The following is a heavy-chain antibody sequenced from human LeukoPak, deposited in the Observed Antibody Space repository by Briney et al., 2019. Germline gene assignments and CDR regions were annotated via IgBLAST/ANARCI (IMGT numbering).Heavy chain of an antibody. V-gene: IGHV4-39*01. CDR2: IYYSGST. D-gene: IGHD7-27*01. Sequence: SETLSLTCTVSGGSIRSSYYYWGWIRQPPGKGLEWIGSIYYSGSTYYNPSLKSRVTISVDTSKNQFSLKLSSVTAADTAVFYCARVWGAPGSIDYWGQGTLVTVSS. CDR3: ARVWGAPGSIDY. J-gene: IGHJ4*02. CDR1: GGSIRSSYYY.